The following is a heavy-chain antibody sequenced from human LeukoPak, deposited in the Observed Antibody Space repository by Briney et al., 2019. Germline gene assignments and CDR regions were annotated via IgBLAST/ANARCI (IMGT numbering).Heavy chain of an antibody. V-gene: IGHV3-48*02. CDR2: ISSTSSTM. Sequence: GGSLRLSCAASGFTFSSYSMNWVRQAPGKGLEWVSYISSTSSTMYYADSVKGRFTISRDNAKNSLYLQLNSLRDEDAAGYYCAXDRHGDYAHEYWGQGTLVTVSS. CDR3: AXDRHGDYAHEY. D-gene: IGHD4-17*01. CDR1: GFTFSSYS. J-gene: IGHJ4*02.